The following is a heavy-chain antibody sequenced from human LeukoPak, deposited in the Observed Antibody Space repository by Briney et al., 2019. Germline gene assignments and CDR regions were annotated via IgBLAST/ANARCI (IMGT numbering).Heavy chain of an antibody. CDR3: AKDGDRRYCSSTSCYGRNWFDP. D-gene: IGHD2-2*01. CDR2: ISGSGGST. CDR1: GFTFSSYA. J-gene: IGHJ5*02. V-gene: IGHV3-23*01. Sequence: GGSLRLSCAASGFTFSSYAMSWVRQAPGKGLEWVSAISGSGGSTYYADSVKGRFTISRDNSKNTLYLQMNSLRAEDTAVYYCAKDGDRRYCSSTSCYGRNWFDPWGQGTLVTVSS.